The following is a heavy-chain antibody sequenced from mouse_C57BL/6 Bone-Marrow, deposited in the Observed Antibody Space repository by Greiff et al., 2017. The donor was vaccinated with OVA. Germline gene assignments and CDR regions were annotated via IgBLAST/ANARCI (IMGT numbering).Heavy chain of an antibody. V-gene: IGHV5-12*01. D-gene: IGHD1-1*01. CDR2: ISNGGGST. CDR3: ARAYYGAMDY. J-gene: IGHJ4*01. Sequence: EVQVVESGGGLVQPGGSLKLSCAASGFTFSDYYMYWVRQTPEKRLEWVAYISNGGGSTYYPDTVKGRFTISRDNAKNTLYLQMSRLKSEDTAMYYCARAYYGAMDYWGQGTSVTVSS. CDR1: GFTFSDYY.